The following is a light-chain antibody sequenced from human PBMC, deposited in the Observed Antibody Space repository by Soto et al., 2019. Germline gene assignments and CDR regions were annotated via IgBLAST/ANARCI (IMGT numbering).Light chain of an antibody. V-gene: IGKV2-28*01. CDR2: LGS. CDR3: MQALQTLGVT. CDR1: QSLLHSNGYNY. J-gene: IGKJ4*01. Sequence: DIVMTQSPLSLPVTPGEPTSISCRSSQSLLHSNGYNYLDWYLQKPGQSPQLLIYLGSNRASGVPDRFSGSGSGKDFTLTISRVEAEDVGVYYCMQALQTLGVTFGGGTKVEIK.